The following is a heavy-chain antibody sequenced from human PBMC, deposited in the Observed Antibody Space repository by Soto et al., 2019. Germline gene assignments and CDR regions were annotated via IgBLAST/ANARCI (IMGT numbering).Heavy chain of an antibody. CDR2: IIPIFGTA. Sequence: GASVKVSCKASGGTFSSYAISWLRQAPGQGLEWMGGIIPIFGTANYAQKFQGRVTITADESTSTAYMELSSLRSEDTAVYYCARGLFTMRNYYYYGMEVWGQGTTVTVSS. V-gene: IGHV1-69*13. CDR3: ARGLFTMRNYYYYGMEV. J-gene: IGHJ6*02. D-gene: IGHD3-3*01. CDR1: GGTFSSYA.